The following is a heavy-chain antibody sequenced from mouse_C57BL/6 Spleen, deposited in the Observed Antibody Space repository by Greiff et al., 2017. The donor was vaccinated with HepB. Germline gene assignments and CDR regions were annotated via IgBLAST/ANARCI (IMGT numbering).Heavy chain of an antibody. D-gene: IGHD3-2*02. Sequence: QVQLQQPGAELVRPGTSVKLSCKASGYTFTSYWMHWVKQRPGQGLEWIGVIDPSDSYTNYNQKFKGKATLTVDTSSSTAYMQLSSLTSEDSAVYYCAREASDSSGYPAWFAYWGQGTLVTVSA. V-gene: IGHV1-59*01. CDR3: AREASDSSGYPAWFAY. CDR1: GYTFTSYW. CDR2: IDPSDSYT. J-gene: IGHJ3*01.